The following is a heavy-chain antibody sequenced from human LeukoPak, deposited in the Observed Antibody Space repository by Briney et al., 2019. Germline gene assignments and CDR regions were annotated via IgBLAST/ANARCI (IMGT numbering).Heavy chain of an antibody. CDR3: ARGPVLAYCGGDCYSSYYYGMDV. Sequence: SETLSLTCTVSGGSISSYYWSWIRQPPGKGLEWIGYIYYSGSTNYNPSLKSRVTISVDTSKNQFSLKLSSVTAADTAVYYCARGPVLAYCGGDCYSSYYYGMDVWGQGTTVTVSS. V-gene: IGHV4-59*01. D-gene: IGHD2-21*02. CDR2: IYYSGST. CDR1: GGSISSYY. J-gene: IGHJ6*02.